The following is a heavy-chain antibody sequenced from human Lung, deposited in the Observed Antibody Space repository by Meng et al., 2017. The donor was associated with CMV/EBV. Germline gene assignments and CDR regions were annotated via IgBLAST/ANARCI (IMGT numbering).Heavy chain of an antibody. CDR3: TRGHSSGI. D-gene: IGHD6-19*01. Sequence: GGPLRLSCRASGFTFGDYAMSWVRQAPGKGLEWVGFIRSKGYGGTIEYAASVKGRFTISRDDSKSIAYLQMNSLKTEDTAVYYCTRGHSSGIWGHGTLVTVSS. J-gene: IGHJ4*01. CDR2: IRSKGYGGTI. CDR1: GFTFGDYA. V-gene: IGHV3-49*04.